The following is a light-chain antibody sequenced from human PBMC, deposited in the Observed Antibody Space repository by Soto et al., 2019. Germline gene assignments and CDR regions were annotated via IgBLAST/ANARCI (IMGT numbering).Light chain of an antibody. CDR1: QTVNNK. CDR3: QQYRT. J-gene: IGKJ1*01. Sequence: EVLMTQSPATLSVSPGERATLSCRATQTVNNKVVWYQHKPGQAPRLLIYGASTRATGIPARFSGSGSGTEFTLSISSLQSEDFAVYYCQQYRTFGQGTKWIS. CDR2: GAS. V-gene: IGKV3-15*01.